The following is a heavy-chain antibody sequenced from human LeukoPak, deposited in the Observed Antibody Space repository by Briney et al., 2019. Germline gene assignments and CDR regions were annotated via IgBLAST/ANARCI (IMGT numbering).Heavy chain of an antibody. V-gene: IGHV3-11*01. CDR2: TNNSGRTK. Sequence: GGSLRLSCAASGFTFSDYYMRWVRQAPGKGLEGLSYTNNSGRTKDYEDSVKGRFTVSRHNAKNSLYLQMNSLRPEDTAVYYCARRNYDILTGYYNSGTYHYYYTDVWGKGTTVTVSS. CDR1: GFTFSDYY. J-gene: IGHJ6*03. D-gene: IGHD3-9*01. CDR3: ARRNYDILTGYYNSGTYHYYYTDV.